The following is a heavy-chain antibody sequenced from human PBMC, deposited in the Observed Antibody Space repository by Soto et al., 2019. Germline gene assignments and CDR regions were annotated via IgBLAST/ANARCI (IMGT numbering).Heavy chain of an antibody. V-gene: IGHV3-7*03. Sequence: PGGSLRLSCAASGFTFSNCWMTWVRQAPGKGLEWVANIRQDGSEGSYVDSVKGRFTISRDNAKVSLFLQMNSLRAKDTAVYYCTRERGSKSMDVWGQGTTVTVSS. CDR1: GFTFSNCW. D-gene: IGHD2-15*01. CDR2: IRQDGSEG. J-gene: IGHJ6*02. CDR3: TRERGSKSMDV.